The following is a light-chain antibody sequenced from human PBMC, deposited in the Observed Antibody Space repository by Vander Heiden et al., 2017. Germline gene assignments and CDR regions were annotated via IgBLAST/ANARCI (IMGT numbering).Light chain of an antibody. CDR1: SSNIGAGYD. J-gene: IGLJ2*01. Sequence: QSVLTLPPAVSRAPGQRVTISCTGSSSNIGAGYDVPWYQELPGTAPKLLIYGNSNRPSGVPDRFSGSKSGSSASLAITGLQAEDEADYYCQSYDSSMSGSVFGGGTKLTVL. CDR2: GNS. CDR3: QSYDSSMSGSV. V-gene: IGLV1-40*01.